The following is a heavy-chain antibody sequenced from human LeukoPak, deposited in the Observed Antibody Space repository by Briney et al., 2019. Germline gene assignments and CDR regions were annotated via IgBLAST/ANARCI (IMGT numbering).Heavy chain of an antibody. Sequence: PGGSLRLSCAASGFTFSSYSMNWVRQAPGKGLEWVSSISSSSSYIHSADSVRGRFTISRDNAKNSLFLQMNSLRAEDTAVCYCARDEWGDAFDIWGQGTMVTVSS. CDR3: ARDEWGDAFDI. D-gene: IGHD1-26*01. V-gene: IGHV3-21*01. CDR1: GFTFSSYS. CDR2: ISSSSSYI. J-gene: IGHJ3*02.